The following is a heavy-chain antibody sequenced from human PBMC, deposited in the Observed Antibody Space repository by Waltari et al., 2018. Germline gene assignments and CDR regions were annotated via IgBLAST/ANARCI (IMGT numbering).Heavy chain of an antibody. CDR2: IRNNGNNQ. J-gene: IGHJ4*02. Sequence: QVQLVESGGGGVQPGGSLRLLCAASGFTFSSYGMHWVRQTPGKGLEWVAFIRNNGNNQWYAASVKGRFTISRDDSKNMVSLQMDSLTHEDTDVYYCAKDRSAGYGDYCFDFWGQGILVTVSS. CDR3: AKDRSAGYGDYCFDF. CDR1: GFTFSSYG. D-gene: IGHD4-17*01. V-gene: IGHV3-30*02.